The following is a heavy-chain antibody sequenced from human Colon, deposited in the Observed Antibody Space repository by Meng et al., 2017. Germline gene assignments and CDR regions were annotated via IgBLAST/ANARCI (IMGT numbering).Heavy chain of an antibody. CDR1: GRSFTNNRY. J-gene: IGHJ4*02. D-gene: IGHD4-23*01. CDR2: IDHRGDP. CDR3: ARHGGYYQDY. V-gene: IGHV4-4*02. Sequence: RRCGPGLVIPSGTLALTSAVLGRSFTNNRYWSWVRQSPEKGLEWIGQIDHRGDPYYNPSLKSRVTMSVDRSKSQVSLQLTSVTAADTAVYYCARHGGYYQDYWGQGTLVTVSS.